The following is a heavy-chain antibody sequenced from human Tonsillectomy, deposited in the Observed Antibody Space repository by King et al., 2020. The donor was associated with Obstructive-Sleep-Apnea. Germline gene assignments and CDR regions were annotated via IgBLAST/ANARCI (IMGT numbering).Heavy chain of an antibody. CDR3: ARDRVPYYYCSGSYRENPIFDY. V-gene: IGHV1-46*01. CDR2: INPSGGST. D-gene: IGHD3-10*01. Sequence: VQLVESGAEVKKPGASVKVSCKASGYTFTSYYMHWVRQAPGQGLEWMGIINPSGGSTSYAQKFQGRVTMTRDTSTSTVYMELSSLRSEDTAGYYCARDRVPYYYCSGSYRENPIFDYWGQGTLVTVSS. CDR1: GYTFTSYY. J-gene: IGHJ4*02.